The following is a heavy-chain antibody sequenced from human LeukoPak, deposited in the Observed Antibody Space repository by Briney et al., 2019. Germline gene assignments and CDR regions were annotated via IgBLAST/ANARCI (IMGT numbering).Heavy chain of an antibody. CDR2: ISGSGGDT. D-gene: IGHD5-18*01. V-gene: IGHV3-23*01. CDR1: GLTFSSFP. J-gene: IGHJ4*02. CDR3: ARGYSYGHFDY. Sequence: PGGSLRLSCAASGLTFSSFPMVWIRQAPGKGLEGVSSISGSGGDTYYQDSVKGRFTISRDNSKNTLYLQMNSLRAEDTAVYYCARGYSYGHFDYWGQGTLVTVSS.